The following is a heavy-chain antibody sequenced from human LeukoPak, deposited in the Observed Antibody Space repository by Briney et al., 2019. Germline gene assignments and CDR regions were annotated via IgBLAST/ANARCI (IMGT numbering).Heavy chain of an antibody. Sequence: SGPTLVKPTQTLTLTCTFSGFSLSTSGVGVGWIRQPPGQALEWLALIYWDDDKRYSPSLKSRLSITKDPSENQVVLTMTNMDPVDTATYYCAHSRYCSSTSCQKFVYWGQGTLVTVSS. CDR1: GFSLSTSGVG. J-gene: IGHJ4*02. CDR2: IYWDDDK. D-gene: IGHD2-2*01. CDR3: AHSRYCSSTSCQKFVY. V-gene: IGHV2-5*02.